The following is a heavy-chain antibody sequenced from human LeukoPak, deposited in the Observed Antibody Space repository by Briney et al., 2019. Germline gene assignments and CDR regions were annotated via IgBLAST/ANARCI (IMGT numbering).Heavy chain of an antibody. V-gene: IGHV3-21*01. J-gene: IGHJ6*02. CDR3: ARVSSQQLSRGRYYYYGMDV. D-gene: IGHD6-13*01. Sequence: PGGSLRLSCAASGFTFSSYSMNWVRQAPGKGLEWVSSISSSSYIYYADSVKGRFTISRDNAKNSLYLQMNSLRAEDTAVYYCARVSSQQLSRGRYYYYGMDVWGQGTTVTVSS. CDR1: GFTFSSYS. CDR2: ISSSSYI.